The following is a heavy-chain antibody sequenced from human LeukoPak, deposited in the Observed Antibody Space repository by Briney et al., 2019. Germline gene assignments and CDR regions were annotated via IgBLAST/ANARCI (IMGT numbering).Heavy chain of an antibody. CDR1: GGSISSSSYY. Sequence: PSETLSLTCTVSGGSISSSSYYWGWIRQPPGKGLEWIGSIYYSGSTYYNPSLKSRVTISVDTSKNQFSLKLSSVTAADTAVYYCARDNLPAEEFLYYYYYMDVWGKGTTVTVSS. J-gene: IGHJ6*03. CDR2: IYYSGST. CDR3: ARDNLPAEEFLYYYYYMDV. D-gene: IGHD3-10*01. V-gene: IGHV4-39*07.